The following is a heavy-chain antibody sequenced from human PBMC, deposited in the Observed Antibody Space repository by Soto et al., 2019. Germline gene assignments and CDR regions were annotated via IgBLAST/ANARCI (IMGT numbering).Heavy chain of an antibody. J-gene: IGHJ5*02. Sequence: QVRLVESGGGVVQHGRSLTLSCAASGFMFSNYAMHWIRQAPGKGLEWVALISSDGSSKFYADSVKGRLTISRDNSINSLHLQLNSLSAEETPLYYGAGSDSGGINWCDPWGQGTLVIVSS. CDR1: GFMFSNYA. D-gene: IGHD2-21*02. CDR3: AGSDSGGINWCDP. V-gene: IGHV3-30-3*01. CDR2: ISSDGSSK.